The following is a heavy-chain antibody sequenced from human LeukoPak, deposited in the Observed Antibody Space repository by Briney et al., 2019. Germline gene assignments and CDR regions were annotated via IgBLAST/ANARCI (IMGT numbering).Heavy chain of an antibody. V-gene: IGHV1-8*01. D-gene: IGHD3-3*01. CDR1: GYTFTSYD. J-gene: IGHJ6*02. CDR3: ARIGGYDFWSGYYYYYYGMDV. CDR2: MNPNSGNT. Sequence: ASVKVSCKASGYTFTSYDINWVRQATGQGLEWMGWMNPNSGNTGYAQKFQGRVTMTRNTSISTAYMELSSLRSEDTAVYYCARIGGYDFWSGYYYYYYGMDVWGQGTTVTVSS.